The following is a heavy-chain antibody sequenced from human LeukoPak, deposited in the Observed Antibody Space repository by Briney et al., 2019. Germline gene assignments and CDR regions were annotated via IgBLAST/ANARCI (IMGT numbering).Heavy chain of an antibody. Sequence: GGSLRLSCAASGFTFSSYSMNWDRQAPGKGLEWVLSISDSGSSIFYADSVKGRFTISRDNAKNSLYLQMNSLRAEDTAVYYCARDVAAIAGGYMDVWGKGTTVTVSS. CDR1: GFTFSSYS. CDR2: ISDSGSSI. J-gene: IGHJ6*03. V-gene: IGHV3-21*01. CDR3: ARDVAAIAGGYMDV. D-gene: IGHD2-15*01.